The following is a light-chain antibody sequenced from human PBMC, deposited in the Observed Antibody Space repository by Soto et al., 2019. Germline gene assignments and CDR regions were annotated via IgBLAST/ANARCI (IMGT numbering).Light chain of an antibody. CDR2: DNN. Sequence: QSVLTQPPSASGTPGQRVTISCSGSSSNIGINAVNWYQQLPGTAPKLVIYDNNQRPSGVPDRFSGSKSGISASLAISGLQADDEAAYFCTSYRIGSTPVVFGGGTKLTVL. V-gene: IGLV1-44*01. J-gene: IGLJ2*01. CDR1: SSNIGINA. CDR3: TSYRIGSTPVV.